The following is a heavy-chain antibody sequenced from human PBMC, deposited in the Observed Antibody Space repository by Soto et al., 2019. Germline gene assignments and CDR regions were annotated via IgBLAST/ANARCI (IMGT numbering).Heavy chain of an antibody. J-gene: IGHJ4*02. Sequence: QVQLQESGPGLVMPSDTLSLTCVVSDYSVSSSNWWGWIRQPPGKGLEWIGYISYTGTTYYNPSLKSRVTMSVDTSKNQFSLQLTSVTAVDTAVYYCARTTLRRGNLDSWGQGTLVTVSS. V-gene: IGHV4-28*01. CDR3: ARTTLRRGNLDS. D-gene: IGHD3-10*01. CDR1: DYSVSSSNW. CDR2: ISYTGTT.